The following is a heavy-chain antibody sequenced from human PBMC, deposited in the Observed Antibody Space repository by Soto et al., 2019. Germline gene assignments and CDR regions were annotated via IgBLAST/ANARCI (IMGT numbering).Heavy chain of an antibody. Sequence: SVKVSCKASGYTFTNYAISWVRQAPGQGLEWMGWISAYNGNTNYAQKLQGRVTMTTDTSTSSASMELRSLRSDDTAVYYCARAWFGDFVYYFDYWGQGTLVTVSS. V-gene: IGHV1-18*01. CDR3: ARAWFGDFVYYFDY. CDR1: GYTFTNYA. J-gene: IGHJ4*02. CDR2: ISAYNGNT. D-gene: IGHD3-10*01.